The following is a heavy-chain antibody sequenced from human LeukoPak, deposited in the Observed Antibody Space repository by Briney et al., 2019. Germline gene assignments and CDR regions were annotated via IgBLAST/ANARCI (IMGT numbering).Heavy chain of an antibody. CDR1: GGSISSYY. Sequence: PSETLSLTCTVSGGSISSYYWSWIRQPPGKGLEWIGYIYYSGSTNYNPSLKSRVTISVDTSKNQFSLKLSSVTAADTAVYYCARVGAYYDILTGHPNWFDPWGQGTLVTVSS. CDR3: ARVGAYYDILTGHPNWFDP. D-gene: IGHD3-9*01. V-gene: IGHV4-59*01. CDR2: IYYSGST. J-gene: IGHJ5*02.